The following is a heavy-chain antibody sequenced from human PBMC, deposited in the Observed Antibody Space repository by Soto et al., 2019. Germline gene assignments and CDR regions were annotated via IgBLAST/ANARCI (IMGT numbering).Heavy chain of an antibody. CDR2: ISYDGRNK. CDR3: ARSTTVAKPFDY. CDR1: GFTFSSYA. V-gene: IGHV3-30-3*01. D-gene: IGHD4-4*01. J-gene: IGHJ4*02. Sequence: QVQLVESGGGVVQPGRSLRLSCAASGFTFSSYAMHWVRQAPGKGLEWVAVISYDGRNKYYADSVKGRFTISRDNSKNTLYLQMNSLRAEDTAVYYCARSTTVAKPFDYWGQGTLVTVSS.